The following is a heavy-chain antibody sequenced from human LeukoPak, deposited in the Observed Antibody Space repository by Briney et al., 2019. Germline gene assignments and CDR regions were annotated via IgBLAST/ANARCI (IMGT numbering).Heavy chain of an antibody. CDR2: IKQDGSEK. V-gene: IGHV3-7*01. J-gene: IGHJ4*02. D-gene: IGHD2-8*01. CDR1: GFTLSSYW. Sequence: QPGGSLRLSCVASGFTLSSYWMHWVRQSPGKGLEWVAIIKQDGSEKFYVDSVKGRFTISRDNAKNSVYLQMNSLRVEDTAVCHCARGNGFIIDYWGQGTLVTVSS. CDR3: ARGNGFIIDY.